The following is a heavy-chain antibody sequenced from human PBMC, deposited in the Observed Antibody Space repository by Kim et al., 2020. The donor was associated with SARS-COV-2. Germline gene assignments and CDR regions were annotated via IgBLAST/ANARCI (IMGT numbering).Heavy chain of an antibody. D-gene: IGHD2-21*02. CDR1: GFTFSNAW. Sequence: GGSLRLSCAASGFTFSNAWMNWVRQAPGKGLEWVGRIKSKINGGTTGYAAPVKGRFTISRDDSKNTLYLQMSRLKTEDTAVYYCTSDVGDDCGGDCYSRVWGLGTTVPVSS. V-gene: IGHV3-15*01. J-gene: IGHJ6*02. CDR2: IKSKINGGTT. CDR3: TSDVGDDCGGDCYSRV.